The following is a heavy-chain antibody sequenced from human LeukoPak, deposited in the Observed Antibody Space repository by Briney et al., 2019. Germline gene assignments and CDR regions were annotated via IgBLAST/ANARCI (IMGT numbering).Heavy chain of an antibody. CDR2: ISGSGGST. V-gene: IGHV3-23*01. Sequence: GGSLRLPCAASGFTFSSYAMSWVRQAPGKGLEWVSAISGSGGSTYYADSVKGRFTISRDNSKNTLYLQMNSLRAEDTAVYYCARATTSNDAFDIWGQGTMVTVSS. J-gene: IGHJ3*02. CDR1: GFTFSSYA. D-gene: IGHD1-1*01. CDR3: ARATTSNDAFDI.